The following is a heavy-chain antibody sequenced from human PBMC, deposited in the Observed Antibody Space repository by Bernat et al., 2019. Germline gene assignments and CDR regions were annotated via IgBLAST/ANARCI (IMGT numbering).Heavy chain of an antibody. CDR1: GFAFGVYG. V-gene: IGHV3-33*01. Sequence: VQLLESGGGLVQPGRSLRLSCAASGFAFGVYGMHWLRQAPGKGLEWVAVIRHDGSNANYADSVKGRFTFSRDNSKNTLFLEMNSLRVEDTAVYYCARDLGRGNYFDYWGQGALVTVSS. CDR2: IRHDGSNA. D-gene: IGHD3-10*01. J-gene: IGHJ4*02. CDR3: ARDLGRGNYFDY.